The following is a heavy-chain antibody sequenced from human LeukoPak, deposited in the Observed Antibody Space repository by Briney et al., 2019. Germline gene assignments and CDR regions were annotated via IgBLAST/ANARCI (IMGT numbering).Heavy chain of an antibody. J-gene: IGHJ5*02. CDR2: IYYSGST. CDR3: ARHDYGSGSYYTPHGFDP. CDR1: GGSISSSSYY. D-gene: IGHD3-10*01. Sequence: SPSETLSLTCTVSGGSISSSSYYWGWIRQPPGKGLEWIGSIYYSGSTYYNPSLKSRVTISVDTSKNQFSLKLSSVTAADTAVYYCARHDYGSGSYYTPHGFDPWGQGTLVTVSS. V-gene: IGHV4-39*01.